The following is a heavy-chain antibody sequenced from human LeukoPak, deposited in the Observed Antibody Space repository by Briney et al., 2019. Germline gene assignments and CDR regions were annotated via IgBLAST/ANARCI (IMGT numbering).Heavy chain of an antibody. CDR2: IRPTTGVT. D-gene: IGHD3-10*01. CDR1: GYTFTDYY. Sequence: ASVKVSCKTSGYTFTDYYIHWVRQAPGQGLEWVGWIRPTTGVTNYSQKFQGRVTMTRDTSISTAYMELSRLRSDDTAVYYCARFIVVRGVITKRGFDPWGQGTLVTVSS. V-gene: IGHV1-2*02. J-gene: IGHJ5*02. CDR3: ARFIVVRGVITKRGFDP.